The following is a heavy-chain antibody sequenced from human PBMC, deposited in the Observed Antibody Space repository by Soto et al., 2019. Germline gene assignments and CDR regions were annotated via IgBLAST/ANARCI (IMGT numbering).Heavy chain of an antibody. CDR1: GYTFTCYY. CDR3: ARGIAVAGRYYYYYYMDV. J-gene: IGHJ6*03. Sequence: ASVKVSCKASGYTFTCYYMHWVRQAPGQGLEWMGWINPNSGGTNYAQKFQGWVTMTRDTSISTAYMELSRLRSDDTAVYYCARGIAVAGRYYYYYYMDVWGKGTTVTVSS. D-gene: IGHD6-19*01. CDR2: INPNSGGT. V-gene: IGHV1-2*04.